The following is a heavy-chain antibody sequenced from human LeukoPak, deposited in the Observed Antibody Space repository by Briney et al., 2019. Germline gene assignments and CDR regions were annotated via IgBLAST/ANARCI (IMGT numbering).Heavy chain of an antibody. CDR3: GRPAYCGSACYYYFDN. J-gene: IGHJ4*02. V-gene: IGHV1-2*02. CDR2: INPNSGGT. D-gene: IGHD2-21*02. CDR1: GYTFTDYY. Sequence: ASVKVSCKTSGYTFTDYYLHWVRQAPGQGLEWMGWINPNSGGTSSAQKFQGRVTMTRDTSISTAYMELSRLRSDDTAVYYCGRPAYCGSACYYYFDNWGQGTLVTVSS.